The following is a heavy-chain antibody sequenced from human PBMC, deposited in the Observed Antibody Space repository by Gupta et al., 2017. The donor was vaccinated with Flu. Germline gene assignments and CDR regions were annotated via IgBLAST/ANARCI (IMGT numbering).Heavy chain of an antibody. CDR3: ARAEGIGWNYVSYYYGMDV. Sequence: EVQLVESGGGLVQPGGSLRLSCAASGFTFSSYDMHWVRQATGKGLEWVSAIGTAGDTYYPGSVKGRFTISRENAKNSLYLQMNSLRAGDTAVYYCARAEGIGWNYVSYYYGMDVWGQGTTVTVSS. D-gene: IGHD1-7*01. J-gene: IGHJ6*02. V-gene: IGHV3-13*04. CDR2: IGTAGDT. CDR1: GFTFSSYD.